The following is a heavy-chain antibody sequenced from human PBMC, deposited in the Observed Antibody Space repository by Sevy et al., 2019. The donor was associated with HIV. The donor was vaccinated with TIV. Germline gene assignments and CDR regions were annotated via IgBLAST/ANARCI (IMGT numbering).Heavy chain of an antibody. CDR1: GFTFSNSG. D-gene: IGHD6-19*01. CDR3: AREGPSDWYLDS. CDR2: IFSDGITT. Sequence: GGTLRLSCAASGFTFSNSGMHWVRQSPGKGLEWVASIFSDGITTYYGDSVKGRFTVFRDNSKSTLYLQINSLRVEDTAIYDGAREGPSDWYLDSWGQGTLVTVSS. J-gene: IGHJ4*02. V-gene: IGHV3-33*01.